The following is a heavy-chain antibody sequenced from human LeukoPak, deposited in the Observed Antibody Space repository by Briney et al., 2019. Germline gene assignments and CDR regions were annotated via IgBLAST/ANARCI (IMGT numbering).Heavy chain of an antibody. V-gene: IGHV1-2*02. J-gene: IGHJ4*02. CDR3: ARETVGGLDY. Sequence: ASVKVSCKPSGYTFTDYYIHWVRQAPGQGLEWMGWINPNSGGTNYAQNLQGRVTMTRDTSISAAYMDLSRLKSDDTAVFYCARETVGGLDYWGQGTLVTVSS. CDR1: GYTFTDYY. CDR2: INPNSGGT. D-gene: IGHD3-10*01.